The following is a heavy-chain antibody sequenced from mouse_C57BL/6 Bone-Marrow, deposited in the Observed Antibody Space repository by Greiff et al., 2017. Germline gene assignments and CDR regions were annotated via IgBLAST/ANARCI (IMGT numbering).Heavy chain of an antibody. CDR3: ARGIYYAYDVPFFFDY. V-gene: IGHV1-64*01. D-gene: IGHD2-2*01. J-gene: IGHJ2*01. CDR2: IHPNSGST. Sequence: QVQLQQPGAELVKPGASVKLSCKASGYTFTSYWMHWVKQRPGQGLEWIGMIHPNSGSTNYNEKFKSKATLTVDKSSSTAYMQLSSLTSEDSAVYYCARGIYYAYDVPFFFDYWGQGTTLTVSS. CDR1: GYTFTSYW.